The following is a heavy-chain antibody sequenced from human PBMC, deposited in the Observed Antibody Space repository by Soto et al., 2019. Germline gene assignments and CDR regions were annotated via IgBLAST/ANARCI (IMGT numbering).Heavy chain of an antibody. CDR2: IHYSGTT. Sequence: SETLSLTCTVSGDSINSYYWTWIRQPPGKGLEWIGYIHYSGTTNYNPSLKSRVTISIDTSKNQFSLNLRSVTAADTAVYYCARSLRMTAYDLLHWGQGTLVTVSS. D-gene: IGHD3-3*01. V-gene: IGHV4-59*01. CDR3: ARSLRMTAYDLLH. CDR1: GDSINSYY. J-gene: IGHJ4*02.